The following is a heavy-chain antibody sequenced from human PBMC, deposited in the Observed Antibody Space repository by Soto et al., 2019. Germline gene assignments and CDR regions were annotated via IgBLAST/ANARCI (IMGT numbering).Heavy chain of an antibody. CDR1: GGSISSSSYY. Sequence: QLQLQESGPGLVKPSETLSLTCTVSGGSISSSSYYWGWIRQPPGKGLEWIGSIYYSGSTYYNPSLKSRVTISVDTSKNQFSLKLSSVTAADTAVYYCARQGRFFGVVSDFDYWGQGTLVTVSS. CDR2: IYYSGST. V-gene: IGHV4-39*01. J-gene: IGHJ4*02. D-gene: IGHD3-3*01. CDR3: ARQGRFFGVVSDFDY.